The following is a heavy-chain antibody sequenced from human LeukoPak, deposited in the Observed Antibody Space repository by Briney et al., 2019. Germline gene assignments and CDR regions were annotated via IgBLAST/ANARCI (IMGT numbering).Heavy chain of an antibody. J-gene: IGHJ6*03. CDR2: ISYDGSNK. V-gene: IGHV3-30*04. CDR1: GFTFSSYA. Sequence: PGGSLRLSCAASGFTFSSYAMHWVRQAPGKGLEWVAVISYDGSNKYYADSVKGRFTISRDNSKNTLYLQMNSLRAEDTAVYYCARETTAMVYSYMDVWGKGTTVTISS. CDR3: ARETTAMVYSYMDV. D-gene: IGHD5-18*01.